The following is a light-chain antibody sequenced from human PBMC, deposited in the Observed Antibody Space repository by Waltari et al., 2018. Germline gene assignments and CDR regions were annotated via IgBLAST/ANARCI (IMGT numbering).Light chain of an antibody. J-gene: IGLJ2*01. V-gene: IGLV2-14*01. Sequence: QSALTQPASVSGSPGQSITLSCTGTSSDVGGYDHVSLYQKYPGKAPKFMIYDVTTRPSGVSNRFSASKSGNTASLTISGLQAEDEANYYCSSYTSSITHVLFGGGTKLTVL. CDR2: DVT. CDR1: SSDVGGYDH. CDR3: SSYTSSITHVL.